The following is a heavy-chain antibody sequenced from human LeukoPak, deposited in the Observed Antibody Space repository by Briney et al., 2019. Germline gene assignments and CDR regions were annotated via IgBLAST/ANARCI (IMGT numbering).Heavy chain of an antibody. CDR1: GGSISSSNYY. J-gene: IGHJ4*02. V-gene: IGHV4-39*01. CDR3: ARRTGGASFDY. CDR2: IYYSGST. Sequence: KASETLSLTCFVSGGSISSSNYYWGWIRQPPGKGLEWIGSIYYSGSTYYNPSLKSRVTISVDTSKNQFSLKLSSVTAADTAVYYCARRTGGASFDYWGQGTLVTVSS. D-gene: IGHD1-1*01.